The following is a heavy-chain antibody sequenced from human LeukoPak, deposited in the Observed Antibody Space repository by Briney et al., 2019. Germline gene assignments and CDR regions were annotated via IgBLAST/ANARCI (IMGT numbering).Heavy chain of an antibody. CDR1: GYTFTGYY. V-gene: IGHV1-2*02. Sequence: ASVKVSCKASGYTFTGYYMHWVRQASGQGLEWMGWINLKSGGTNSAEKFQVRVTMIRDTTTSTAYMELSRLRFDDTAVYYCARSPDILTGENFDYWGQGTLVTVSS. CDR3: ARSPDILTGENFDY. D-gene: IGHD3-9*01. CDR2: INLKSGGT. J-gene: IGHJ4*02.